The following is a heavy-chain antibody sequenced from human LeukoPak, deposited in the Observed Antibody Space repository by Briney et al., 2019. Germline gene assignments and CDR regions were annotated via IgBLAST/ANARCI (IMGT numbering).Heavy chain of an antibody. CDR2: INPDGSST. CDR1: GFTFSSYW. V-gene: IGHV3-74*01. D-gene: IGHD5-24*01. CDR3: ARDLGWLQSY. Sequence: GGSLRLSCAASGFTFSSYWMHWVRQAPGKGLVWVSRINPDGSSTSYADSVKGRFTNSRDNAKNTLYLQTNSLRAEDTAVYYCARDLGWLQSYWGQGTRVTVSS. J-gene: IGHJ4*02.